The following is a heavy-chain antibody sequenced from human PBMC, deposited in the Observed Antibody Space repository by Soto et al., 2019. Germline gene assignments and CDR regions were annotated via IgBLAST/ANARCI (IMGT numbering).Heavy chain of an antibody. D-gene: IGHD2-15*01. CDR1: GLSFISSA. V-gene: IGHV1-58*02. CDR2: IVVGTNNT. Sequence: SVKVSCMTSGLSFISSAMQWVRQARGQRLEWIGWIVVGTNNTHYAQKLQERVTITRDMSTSTVYMELSSLRPEDTALYYCAADLRYCSADSCDDYWGQ. CDR3: AADLRYCSADSCDDY. J-gene: IGHJ4*01.